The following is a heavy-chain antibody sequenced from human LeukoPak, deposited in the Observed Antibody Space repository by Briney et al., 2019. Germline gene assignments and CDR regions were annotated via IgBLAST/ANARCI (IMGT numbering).Heavy chain of an antibody. CDR2: TYFTGST. J-gene: IGHJ4*02. CDR3: ARVSFTYGPLDS. V-gene: IGHV4-39*07. CDR1: GGSISSSSYY. Sequence: PSETLSLTCTVSGGSISSSSYYWGWIRQRPGKGLEWMGHTYFTGSTYYNPSLQSRLIISADTSMTQFSLRLRSVTAADTAVYYCARVSFTYGPLDSWGPGILVTVSS. D-gene: IGHD4-17*01.